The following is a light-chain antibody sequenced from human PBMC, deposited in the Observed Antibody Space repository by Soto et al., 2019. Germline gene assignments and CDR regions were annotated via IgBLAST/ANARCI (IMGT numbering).Light chain of an antibody. V-gene: IGLV1-44*01. CDR2: LNN. Sequence: QSVLTQPPSASGTPGQRVTISCSGSSSNIGSKTVNWYQQLPGTAPKLLIYLNNQRPSGVPDRFSGSKSGTSASLAISGLQSDDEADYYCATWDDGLDGHVFGPGTKGTVL. CDR3: ATWDDGLDGHV. J-gene: IGLJ1*01. CDR1: SSNIGSKT.